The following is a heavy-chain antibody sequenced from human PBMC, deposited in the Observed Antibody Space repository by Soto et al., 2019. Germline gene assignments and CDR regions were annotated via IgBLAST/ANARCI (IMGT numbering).Heavy chain of an antibody. V-gene: IGHV3-9*01. CDR3: TKDVTAGGADV. CDR1: GSTFEDYA. Sequence: EVQLVESGGGLVQPGGSLTLSCVASGSTFEDYAMHWVRQAPGKGLEGVAGIYWGSNRIDYADSVRGRFATSRDNAERSLYLQMNSLTGDETAFYYCTKDVTAGGADVWGKGTMGTVSS. CDR2: IYWGSNRI. J-gene: IGHJ6*04. D-gene: IGHD2-21*01.